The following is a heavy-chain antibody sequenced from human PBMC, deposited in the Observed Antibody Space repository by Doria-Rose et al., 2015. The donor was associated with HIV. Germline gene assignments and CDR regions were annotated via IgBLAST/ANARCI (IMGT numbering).Heavy chain of an antibody. Sequence: HYWSWIRQPPGKGLEWIGYIHSSGSTKYNPSVESRVTISIDTSKSQVSLKLTSVTVVDTAVYYCARQTTIFGNWFDPWGQRTLVTVSS. J-gene: IGHJ5*02. CDR2: IHSSGST. CDR1: HY. D-gene: IGHD3-3*01. CDR3: ARQTTIFGNWFDP. V-gene: IGHV4-61*07.